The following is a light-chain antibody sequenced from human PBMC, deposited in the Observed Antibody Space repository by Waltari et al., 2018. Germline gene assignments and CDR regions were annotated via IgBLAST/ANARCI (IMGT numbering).Light chain of an antibody. Sequence: QSVLTQPPSASATPGPRVTIPRSGSSSTIGSNYLYWYQQLPGTAPKLLIYRNNQRPSGVPDRFSGSKSGTSASLAISGLRSEDEADYYCAAWDDSLSGWVFGGGTKLTVL. CDR3: AAWDDSLSGWV. CDR1: SSTIGSNY. J-gene: IGLJ3*02. V-gene: IGLV1-47*01. CDR2: RNN.